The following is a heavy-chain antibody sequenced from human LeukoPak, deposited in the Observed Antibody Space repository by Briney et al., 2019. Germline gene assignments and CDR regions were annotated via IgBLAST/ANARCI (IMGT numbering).Heavy chain of an antibody. Sequence: EASVKVSCKASGYTFTSYDINWVRQATGQGLEWMGWMNPNSGNTGYAQKFQGRVTMTRNTSISTAYMELSSLRSEDTAVYYCARAHGWEPQMFQHWGQGTLVTVSS. CDR1: GYTFTSYD. V-gene: IGHV1-8*01. D-gene: IGHD1-26*01. CDR3: ARAHGWEPQMFQH. J-gene: IGHJ1*01. CDR2: MNPNSGNT.